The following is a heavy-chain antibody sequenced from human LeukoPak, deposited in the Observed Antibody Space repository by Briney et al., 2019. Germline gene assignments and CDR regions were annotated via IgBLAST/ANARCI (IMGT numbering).Heavy chain of an antibody. D-gene: IGHD2-15*01. J-gene: IGHJ4*02. CDR1: GGSISSYY. CDR2: IYYSGST. V-gene: IGHV4-59*01. Sequence: SETLSLTCSVSGGSISSYYWSWIRQPPGKGLEWIGYIYYSGSTNYNPSLRSRVTISLDTSKKQFSLKLSSVTAADTAVYYCANTPTLPEGVGFDYWGQGTLVTVSS. CDR3: ANTPTLPEGVGFDY.